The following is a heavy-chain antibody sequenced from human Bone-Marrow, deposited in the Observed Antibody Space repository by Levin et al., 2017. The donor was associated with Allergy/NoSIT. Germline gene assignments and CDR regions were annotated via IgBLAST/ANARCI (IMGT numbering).Heavy chain of an antibody. CDR1: GDTLTKLS. CDR3: ATVVGNWYDYYYYYYMDV. Sequence: PEASVKVSCNVSGDTLTKLSMHWVRQAPGKGLEWMGGFGPENGETVYAQRFQGRVTMTEDTSTDTAYMELSSLRSEDTAVYYCATVVGNWYDYYYYYYMDVWGKGTTVTVSS. J-gene: IGHJ6*03. CDR2: FGPENGET. D-gene: IGHD1-1*01. V-gene: IGHV1-24*01.